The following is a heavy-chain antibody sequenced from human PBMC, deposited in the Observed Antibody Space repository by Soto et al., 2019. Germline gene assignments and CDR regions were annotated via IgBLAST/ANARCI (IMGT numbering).Heavy chain of an antibody. Sequence: SVKVSCKSSGGIFTASAISWVRQAPGQGPEWMGGVIPMFGTANYPQRFQGRVTINADESTNTAYMQLSSLRSEDTAVYYCARVGISSSDAFVIWVQGTTVTVSS. J-gene: IGHJ3*02. D-gene: IGHD6-6*01. CDR1: GGIFTASA. CDR3: ARVGISSSDAFVI. V-gene: IGHV1-69*13. CDR2: VIPMFGTA.